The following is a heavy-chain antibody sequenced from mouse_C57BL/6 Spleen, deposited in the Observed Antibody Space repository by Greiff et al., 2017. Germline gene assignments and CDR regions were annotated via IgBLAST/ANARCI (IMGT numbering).Heavy chain of an antibody. CDR1: GYTFTGYW. Sequence: VQLQQSGAELMKPGASVKLSCKATGYTFTGYWIEWVKQRPGHGLEWIGEILPGSGSTNYNEKFKGKATFTADTSSNTAYMQLSSLTTEDSAIYYCAGGLVDGYDDYYAMDYWGQGTSVTVSS. J-gene: IGHJ4*01. CDR2: ILPGSGST. D-gene: IGHD2-2*01. V-gene: IGHV1-9*01. CDR3: AGGLVDGYDDYYAMDY.